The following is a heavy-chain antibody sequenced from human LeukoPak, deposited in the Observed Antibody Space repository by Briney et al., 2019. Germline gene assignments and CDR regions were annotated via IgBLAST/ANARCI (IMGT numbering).Heavy chain of an antibody. CDR2: ISSSGGST. Sequence: GGSLRLSCAASGFTFSSYAMSWVRQAPGEGLEWVSSISSSGGSTYYADSVKGRFTISRDTSKNTLYLQMNSLGPEDTAVYYCARDAKQLPYWGQGTLVTVSS. V-gene: IGHV3-23*01. CDR3: ARDAKQLPY. J-gene: IGHJ4*02. D-gene: IGHD5-24*01. CDR1: GFTFSSYA.